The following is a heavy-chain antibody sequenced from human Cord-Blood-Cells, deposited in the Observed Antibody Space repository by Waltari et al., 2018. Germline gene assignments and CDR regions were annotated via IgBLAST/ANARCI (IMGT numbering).Heavy chain of an antibody. CDR1: AATSSSNA. Sequence: QVQLVQSGAEVKKPGHSVKVYCKASAATSSSNAISGVRQAPGQGLEWMGGIIPIFGTANYAQKFQGRVTITADESTSTADRELSSLRSEDTAVYYCARGEGGVWGPSGGSCSFDYWGQGTLVTVSS. CDR2: IIPIFGTA. CDR3: ARGEGGVWGPSGGSCSFDY. V-gene: IGHV1-69*01. D-gene: IGHD2-15*01. J-gene: IGHJ4*02.